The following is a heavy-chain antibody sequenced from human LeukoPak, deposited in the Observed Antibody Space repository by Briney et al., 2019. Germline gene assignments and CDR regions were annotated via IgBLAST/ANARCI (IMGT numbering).Heavy chain of an antibody. CDR1: GFTFSTYA. CDR3: ARDGGVWIQLWDDAFDI. J-gene: IGHJ3*02. D-gene: IGHD5-18*01. CDR2: ISYDGSNK. V-gene: IGHV3-30-3*01. Sequence: PGGSLRLSCAASGFTFSTYAMYWVRQAPGKGLEWVAVISYDGSNKYYADSVKGRFTISRDNSKNSLYLQMNSLRAEDTAVYYCARDGGVWIQLWDDAFDIWGQGTMVTVSS.